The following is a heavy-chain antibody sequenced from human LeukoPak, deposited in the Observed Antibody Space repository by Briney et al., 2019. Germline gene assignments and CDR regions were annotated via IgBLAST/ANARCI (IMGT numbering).Heavy chain of an antibody. D-gene: IGHD3-3*01. CDR1: GITFSSYS. Sequence: GGSLRLSCGASGITFSSYSMNWVRQAPGKGLEWVSYISSSGSTKYYADSVKGRFTISRDNARNSLYLQMNSLRAEDTAVYYCAKDSEWIWGQGTLVTVSS. J-gene: IGHJ4*02. CDR3: AKDSEWI. V-gene: IGHV3-48*01. CDR2: ISSSGSTK.